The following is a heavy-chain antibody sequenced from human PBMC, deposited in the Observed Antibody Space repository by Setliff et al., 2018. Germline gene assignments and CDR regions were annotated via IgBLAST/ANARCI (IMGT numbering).Heavy chain of an antibody. Sequence: SETLSLTCTASGDSISSYYWSWIRQPPGKGLEWIAYIHNNGRIKYNPALKSRVTISLDTSKNQFSLNLKSATAADTAVYYCARASRFATIVWKGDYYMDVWGKGTTVTVSS. CDR2: IHNNGRI. D-gene: IGHD3-16*02. CDR1: GDSISSYY. CDR3: ARASRFATIVWKGDYYMDV. V-gene: IGHV4-4*08. J-gene: IGHJ6*03.